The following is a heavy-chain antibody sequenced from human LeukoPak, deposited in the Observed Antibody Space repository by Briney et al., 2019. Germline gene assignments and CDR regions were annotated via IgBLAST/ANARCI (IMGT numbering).Heavy chain of an antibody. CDR3: ARGRGDTAMVRDYYYYMDV. Sequence: ASVKVSCKASGYTFTSYDINWVRQATGQGLEWMGWMNPNSGNTGYAQKFQGRVTMTRNTSISTAYMELSSLRSGDTAVYYCARGRGDTAMVRDYYYYMDVWGKGTTVTVSS. J-gene: IGHJ6*03. V-gene: IGHV1-8*01. CDR1: GYTFTSYD. CDR2: MNPNSGNT. D-gene: IGHD5-18*01.